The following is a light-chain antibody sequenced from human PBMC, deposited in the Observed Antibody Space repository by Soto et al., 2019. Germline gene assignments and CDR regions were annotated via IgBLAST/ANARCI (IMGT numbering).Light chain of an antibody. Sequence: QSVLTQPPSASGTPGQRVTISCSGSRSNIGSDTVNWYQQLLGTAPKLLIHRSNQPPSGVPGRFSGSKSGTSASLAISGLQPEDEADYHCASWDASLNGWVFDGGTKLTVL. CDR3: ASWDASLNGWV. V-gene: IGLV1-44*01. CDR1: RSNIGSDT. CDR2: RSN. J-gene: IGLJ3*02.